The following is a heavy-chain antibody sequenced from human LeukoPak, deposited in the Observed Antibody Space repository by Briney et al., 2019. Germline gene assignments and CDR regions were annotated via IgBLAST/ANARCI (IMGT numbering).Heavy chain of an antibody. D-gene: IGHD3-3*01. CDR3: ARSARITIFGVASLYFDY. CDR1: GYTFTGYY. Sequence: ASVKVSCKASGYTFTGYYMHWVRQAPGQGLEWMGWINPNSGGTNYAQKFQGRVTMTRDTSTSTAYMELSRLRSDDTAVYYCARSARITIFGVASLYFDYWGQGTLVTVSA. V-gene: IGHV1-2*02. CDR2: INPNSGGT. J-gene: IGHJ4*02.